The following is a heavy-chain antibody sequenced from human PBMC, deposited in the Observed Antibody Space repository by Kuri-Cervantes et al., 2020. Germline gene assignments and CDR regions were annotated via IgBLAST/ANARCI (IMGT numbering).Heavy chain of an antibody. CDR1: GFTFDDYA. Sequence: GGSLRLSCAASGFTFDDYAMHWVRQAPGTGLEWVSGISWNSGRIAYADSVKGRFTISRDNAKNSLYLQMNSLRAEDTAVYYCAREWAIRYCSGGSCYLGYYYYGMDVWGQGTTVTVSS. CDR2: ISWNSGRI. V-gene: IGHV3-9*01. D-gene: IGHD2-15*01. CDR3: AREWAIRYCSGGSCYLGYYYYGMDV. J-gene: IGHJ6*02.